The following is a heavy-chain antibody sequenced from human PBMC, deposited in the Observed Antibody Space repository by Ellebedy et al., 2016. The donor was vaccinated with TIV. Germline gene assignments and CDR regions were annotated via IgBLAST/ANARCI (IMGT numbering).Heavy chain of an antibody. Sequence: ASVKVSXXASRYTFTSFFVHWVRQAPGRGLEWMGIINPSGGSTSYAQKLQDRVTLTRDTSTSTVYMELSSLRSEDTAVYYCARGLDAFDIWGQGTMVTVSS. CDR3: ARGLDAFDI. V-gene: IGHV1-46*01. J-gene: IGHJ3*02. CDR2: INPSGGST. D-gene: IGHD3-16*01. CDR1: RYTFTSFF.